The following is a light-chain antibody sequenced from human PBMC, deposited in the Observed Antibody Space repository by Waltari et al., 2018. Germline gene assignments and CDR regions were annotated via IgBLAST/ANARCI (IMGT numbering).Light chain of an antibody. CDR1: QSVLYSSNNKNY. CDR2: WAS. CDR3: QQYYTTPMYT. J-gene: IGKJ2*01. Sequence: DIVMTQSPDSLAASLGERATINCKSSQSVLYSSNNKNYLAWYQQKQGQPPKLLIYWASTRESGVADRFSCSGSGTDFTLTISSLQAEDVAVYYCQQYYTTPMYTFGQGTKLEIK. V-gene: IGKV4-1*01.